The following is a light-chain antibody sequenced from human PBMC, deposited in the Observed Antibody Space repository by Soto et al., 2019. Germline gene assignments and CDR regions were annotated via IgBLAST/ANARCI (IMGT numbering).Light chain of an antibody. CDR3: TSYARSNIPVV. CDR1: SSDVGGYNF. Sequence: QSALTQPPSASGSPGQSVTISCTGTSSDVGGYNFVSWYQQHPGKAPKLMIYEVTKRPSGVPDRFSGSKSGNTASLPVSGLQAEDEADYYYTSYARSNIPVVLGGGTNLTFL. CDR2: EVT. V-gene: IGLV2-8*01. J-gene: IGLJ2*01.